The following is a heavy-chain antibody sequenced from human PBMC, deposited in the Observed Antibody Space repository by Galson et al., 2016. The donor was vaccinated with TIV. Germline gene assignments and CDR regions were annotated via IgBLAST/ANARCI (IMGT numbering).Heavy chain of an antibody. J-gene: IGHJ4*02. Sequence: VKVSCKASGYTFTDYGISWVRQAPGQGLEWMGWISGYSGNTNHAQKFQGRVTMTTNTSTRTAYMELRGLRSDDTAVYYCARDRMSPLVGATQDCWGQGTLVSVSS. CDR3: ARDRMSPLVGATQDC. V-gene: IGHV1-18*01. D-gene: IGHD1-26*01. CDR1: GYTFTDYG. CDR2: ISGYSGNT.